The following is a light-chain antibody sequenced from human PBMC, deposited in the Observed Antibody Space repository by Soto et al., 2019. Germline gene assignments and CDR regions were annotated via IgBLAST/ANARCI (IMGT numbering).Light chain of an antibody. J-gene: IGKJ5*01. CDR1: QSVSSSY. Sequence: VLTMSPATLSLYQGERASLSCSASQSVSSSYLAWYQQKPGQPPRLLIYDSSTRATGFPDRFSGSGSGTDFTLTIIRLEPEDFAVYYCQQYGSSPPITFGQGTRLEIK. CDR2: DSS. CDR3: QQYGSSPPIT. V-gene: IGKV3-20*01.